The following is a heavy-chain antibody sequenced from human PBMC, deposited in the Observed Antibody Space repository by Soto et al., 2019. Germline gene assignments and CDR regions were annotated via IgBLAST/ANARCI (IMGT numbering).Heavy chain of an antibody. CDR3: ARVQLCGCSGGSCPICHFDY. CDR1: GGSISSGGYY. V-gene: IGHV4-31*03. D-gene: IGHD2-15*01. CDR2: IYYSGST. Sequence: PSETLSLTCTVSGGSISSGGYYWSWIRQHPGKGLEWIGYIYYSGSTYYNPSLKSRVTISVDTSKNQFSLKLSSVTAADTAVYYCARVQLCGCSGGSCPICHFDYWGQGTLVTVSS. J-gene: IGHJ4*02.